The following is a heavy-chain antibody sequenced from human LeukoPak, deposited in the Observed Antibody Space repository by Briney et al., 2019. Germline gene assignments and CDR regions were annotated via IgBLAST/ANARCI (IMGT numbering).Heavy chain of an antibody. Sequence: ASVKVSCKASGYTFTGYYMHWVRQAPGQGLEWMGWINPNSGGTNYAQKFQGRVTMTRDTSISTAYMELSRLRSDDTAVYYCAREKSPQALGRYYYMDVWGKGTTVTVSS. CDR2: INPNSGGT. V-gene: IGHV1-2*02. CDR3: AREKSPQALGRYYYMDV. CDR1: GYTFTGYY. J-gene: IGHJ6*03. D-gene: IGHD3-16*01.